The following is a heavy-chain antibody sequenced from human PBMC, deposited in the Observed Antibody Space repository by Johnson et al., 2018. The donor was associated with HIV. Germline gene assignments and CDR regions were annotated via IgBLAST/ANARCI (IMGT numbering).Heavy chain of an antibody. CDR1: GFTFSSYA. D-gene: IGHD6-13*01. CDR2: ISYDGTSK. Sequence: QMQLVESGGGVVRHGGSLRLSCAASGFTFSSYAMHWVRQAPGKGLEWVAVISYDGTSKYQADSVKGRFTISRDNSKNTLYLQMNSLTAEDTALYYCARDKGSSWPGDAFDIWGQGTLVTVSS. V-gene: IGHV3-30*04. J-gene: IGHJ3*02. CDR3: ARDKGSSWPGDAFDI.